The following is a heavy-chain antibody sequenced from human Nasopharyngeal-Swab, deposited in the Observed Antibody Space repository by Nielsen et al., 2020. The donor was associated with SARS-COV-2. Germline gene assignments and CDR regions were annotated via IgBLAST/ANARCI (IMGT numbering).Heavy chain of an antibody. V-gene: IGHV3-33*08. D-gene: IGHD3-22*01. Sequence: GESLKISCAASGFTFSSYDMHWVRQAPGKGLEWVAVIWYGGSEKHYADSVRGRFTISRDNPKNTLYLQMNSLRAEDTAIYYCGRDRYYDSSGFDYWGQGTLVSVSS. CDR3: GRDRYYDSSGFDY. CDR1: GFTFSSYD. J-gene: IGHJ4*02. CDR2: IWYGGSEK.